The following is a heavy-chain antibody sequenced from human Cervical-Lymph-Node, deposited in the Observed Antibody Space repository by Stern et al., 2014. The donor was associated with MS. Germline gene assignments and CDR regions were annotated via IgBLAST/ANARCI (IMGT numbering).Heavy chain of an antibody. J-gene: IGHJ4*02. Sequence: QLQLQESGPGLVKPSETLSLTCTVSGGSISSYHWTWIRQPPGKGLEWIGYIYYSGSTKYNPSLKSRVTISLDMSKNQFSLKLSSVIAADTAVYYCARGRGYYYFDYWGQGNPVTVSS. CDR3: ARGRGYYYFDY. CDR1: GGSISSYH. V-gene: IGHV4-59*01. D-gene: IGHD3-22*01. CDR2: IYYSGST.